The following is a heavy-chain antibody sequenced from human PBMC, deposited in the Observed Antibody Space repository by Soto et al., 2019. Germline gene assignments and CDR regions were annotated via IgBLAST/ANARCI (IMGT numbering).Heavy chain of an antibody. D-gene: IGHD4-4*01. CDR3: ARDPVTTSYYYYYMDV. Sequence: GGSLRLSCAASGFTFSSYGMHWVRQAPGKGLEWVAVIWYDGSNKYYVDSVKGRFTISRDNSKNTLYLQMNSLRAEDTAVYYCARDPVTTSYYYYYMDVWGKGTTVTVSS. V-gene: IGHV3-33*01. J-gene: IGHJ6*03. CDR1: GFTFSSYG. CDR2: IWYDGSNK.